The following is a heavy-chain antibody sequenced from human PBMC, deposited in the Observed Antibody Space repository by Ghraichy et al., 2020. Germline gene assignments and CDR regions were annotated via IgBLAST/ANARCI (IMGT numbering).Heavy chain of an antibody. V-gene: IGHV4-61*01. CDR2: IYYSGST. CDR3: ARAGITISGVVSHLDY. CDR1: GGSVSSGSYY. Sequence: SETLSLTCTVSGGSVSSGSYYWSWIRQPPGKRLEWIGYIYYSGSTNYNPSLKSRVTISVDTSKNQFSLKLSSVTAADTAVYYCARAGITISGVVSHLDYWGQGTLVTVSS. D-gene: IGHD3-3*01. J-gene: IGHJ4*02.